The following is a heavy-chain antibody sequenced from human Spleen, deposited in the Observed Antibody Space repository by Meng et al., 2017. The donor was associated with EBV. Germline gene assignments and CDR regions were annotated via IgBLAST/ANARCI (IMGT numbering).Heavy chain of an antibody. Sequence: LRESGPGQVGPLHTLPLPCPSSGYFISSFYYGGWIRQSPGRGLEWIGSVHYTGSTYYSPSLKSRVTVSVDTSKNQFSLRLTSVTAADTAVYYCARPFPSWQSPRLDPFGAWGQGTLVTVSS. J-gene: IGHJ5*02. CDR3: ARPFPSWQSPRLDPFGA. V-gene: IGHV4-38-2*01. D-gene: IGHD6-19*01. CDR2: VHYTGST. CDR1: GYFISSFYY.